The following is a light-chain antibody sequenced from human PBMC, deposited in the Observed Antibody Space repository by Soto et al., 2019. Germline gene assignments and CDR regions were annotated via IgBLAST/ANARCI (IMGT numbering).Light chain of an antibody. CDR1: SXDVGGYNY. V-gene: IGLV2-14*01. CDR3: SSYTSSSTLV. CDR2: EVS. J-gene: IGLJ1*01. Sequence: SALTQPASVSGSPGQSITICCTGTSXDVGGYNYVSWYQQHPGKAPKLMIYEVSNRPSGVSNRFSGSKSGNTASLTISGLQAEDEADYYCSSYTSSSTLVFGTGTKVTVL.